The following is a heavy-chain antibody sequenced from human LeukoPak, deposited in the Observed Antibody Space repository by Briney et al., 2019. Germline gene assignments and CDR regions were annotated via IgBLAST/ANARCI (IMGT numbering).Heavy chain of an antibody. CDR2: IIPVLGTA. CDR1: GGTFNTYA. CDR3: AFGDYGYFDY. D-gene: IGHD4-17*01. Sequence: SVKVSCKASGGTFNTYAISWVRQAPGQGLEWMGGIIPVLGTANYAQKFQGRVTIMADKSTATAYMDLSSLRSDDTAVYYCAFGDYGYFDYWGQGTLVAVSS. J-gene: IGHJ4*02. V-gene: IGHV1-69*10.